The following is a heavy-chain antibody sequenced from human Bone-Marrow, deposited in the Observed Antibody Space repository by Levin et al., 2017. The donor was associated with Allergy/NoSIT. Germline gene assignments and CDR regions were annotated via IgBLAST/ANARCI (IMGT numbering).Heavy chain of an antibody. CDR1: GFIFINDY. CDR2: IKTNGDSA. J-gene: IGHJ6*02. CDR3: VRDFYGMDV. V-gene: IGHV3-64*01. Sequence: PSETLSLTCAASGFIFINDYMHWVRQAPGKGLEYVSGIKTNGDSAYYAKSVKGRFTISRDDSKNTLYLQMGSLTTEDMGVYYCVRDFYGMDVWGQGTTVTVSS.